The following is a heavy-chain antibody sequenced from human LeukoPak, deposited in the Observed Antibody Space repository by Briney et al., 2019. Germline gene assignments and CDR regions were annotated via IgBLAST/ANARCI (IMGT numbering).Heavy chain of an antibody. V-gene: IGHV1-8*01. CDR2: MNPSSGNT. CDR1: GYTFSSYD. Sequence: GASVKVSCKAAGYTFSSYDINWVRQAPGQGRECMGWMNPSSGNTGYTQKFQGRLTMTRDTSIGTAYMELSSLKSEDTALYYWTRMRGYTYGYWYLDLWGRGTLVTVSS. J-gene: IGHJ2*01. CDR3: TRMRGYTYGYWYLDL. D-gene: IGHD5-18*01.